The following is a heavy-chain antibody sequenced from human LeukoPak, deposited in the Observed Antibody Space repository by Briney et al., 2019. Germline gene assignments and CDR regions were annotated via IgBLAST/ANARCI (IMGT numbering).Heavy chain of an antibody. CDR1: GYTFTGYY. J-gene: IGHJ4*02. Sequence: ASVKVSCKASGYTFTGYYMHWVRQAPGQGLEWMGWINPNSGGTNYAQKFQGRVTMTRDTSISTAYMDLSRLRSDDTAVYYCARSDISGSYLSFDYWGQGTLVTVSS. CDR3: ARSDISGSYLSFDY. D-gene: IGHD3-10*01. V-gene: IGHV1-2*02. CDR2: INPNSGGT.